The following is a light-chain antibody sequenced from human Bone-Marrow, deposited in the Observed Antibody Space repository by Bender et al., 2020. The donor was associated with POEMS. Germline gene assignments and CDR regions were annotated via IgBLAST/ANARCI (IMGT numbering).Light chain of an antibody. Sequence: SYVLTQPPSVSVAPGQTARIACGGNNIGDKGVHWYQQKPGQAPVLVVYDDSERPSGIPERFSGSNSGSTATLTITRVEVGDEADYYCQVWDSSSNHRVFGGGTKLTVL. CDR1: NIGDKG. CDR2: DDS. J-gene: IGLJ3*02. V-gene: IGLV3-21*02. CDR3: QVWDSSSNHRV.